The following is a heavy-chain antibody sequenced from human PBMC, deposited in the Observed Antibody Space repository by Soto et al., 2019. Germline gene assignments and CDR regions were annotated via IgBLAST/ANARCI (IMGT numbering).Heavy chain of an antibody. Sequence: QVQLQESGPGLVRPSGTPSLTCAVSGDSISSDNWGGWVRQPPGKGLEWIGAIYHTGITNYNPSLKSRVIMSVDKSKNPFSLRLTSVTAADTAVFYCARFVSPSLLLGELAPSAFDYWGQGILVTVSS. D-gene: IGHD3-16*01. J-gene: IGHJ4*02. CDR3: ARFVSPSLLLGELAPSAFDY. V-gene: IGHV4-4*02. CDR2: IYHTGIT. CDR1: GDSISSDNW.